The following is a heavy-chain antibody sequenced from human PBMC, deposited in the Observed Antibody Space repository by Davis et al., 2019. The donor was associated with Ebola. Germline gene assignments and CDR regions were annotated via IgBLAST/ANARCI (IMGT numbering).Heavy chain of an antibody. CDR2: IYYSGST. J-gene: IGHJ6*02. CDR3: ARGVYGNYGMDV. V-gene: IGHV4-59*12. CDR1: GGSTSSYY. D-gene: IGHD5/OR15-5a*01. Sequence: SETLSLTCTVSGGSTSSYYWSWIRQPPGKGLEWIGYIYYSGSTNYNPSPKSRVTISVDTSKNQFSLKLSSVTATDTAVYYCARGVYGNYGMDVWGQGTTVTVSS.